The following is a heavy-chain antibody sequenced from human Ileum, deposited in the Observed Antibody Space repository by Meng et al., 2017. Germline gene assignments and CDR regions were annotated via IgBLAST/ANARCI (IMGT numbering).Heavy chain of an antibody. CDR1: SGSITSDTY. J-gene: IGHJ4*02. D-gene: IGHD4-23*01. CDR3: ARHGGYYQGF. Sequence: QVRLPESGPGLGKPSGTLSLTCAVSSGSITSDTYWSWVRLPPGKGLEWIGQISHSGSTFYNPSLKSRVTMSVDKSKSQFSLMLTSVTAADTAVYYCARHGGYYQGFWGQGTLVTVSS. CDR2: ISHSGST. V-gene: IGHV4-4*02.